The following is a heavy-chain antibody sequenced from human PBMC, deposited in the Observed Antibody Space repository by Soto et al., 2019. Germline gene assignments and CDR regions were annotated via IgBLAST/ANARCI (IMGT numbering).Heavy chain of an antibody. D-gene: IGHD3-3*01. CDR2: IWYDGSSK. CDR3: AKDRLNDFWSGYYIPTAFDI. J-gene: IGHJ3*02. Sequence: GGSPRLSCAASGFTFCNFGMHWVRQAPGKELEWVAVIWYDGSSKYYADSVRGRFTISRDNSKNTLYLQVDSLRADDTAVYYCAKDRLNDFWSGYYIPTAFDIWGQGTMVTVSS. V-gene: IGHV3-33*06. CDR1: GFTFCNFG.